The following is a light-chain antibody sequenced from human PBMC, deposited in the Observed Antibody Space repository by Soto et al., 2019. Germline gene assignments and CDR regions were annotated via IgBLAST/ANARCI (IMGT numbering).Light chain of an antibody. Sequence: DIQMTQSPSSLSASVGDRVTITCRASQAISNSLAWYQQKPGEVPKVLIYATSILQSGVPARFSGSRSGTDFTLTISSLQPEDVATYYCQNYNSAPLTFGGGTKVEI. J-gene: IGKJ4*01. V-gene: IGKV1-27*01. CDR2: ATS. CDR1: QAISNS. CDR3: QNYNSAPLT.